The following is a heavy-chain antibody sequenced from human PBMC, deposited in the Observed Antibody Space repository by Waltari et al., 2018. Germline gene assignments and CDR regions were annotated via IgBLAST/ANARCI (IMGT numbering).Heavy chain of an antibody. D-gene: IGHD1-26*01. Sequence: QVQLVQSGAEVKKPGASVKVSCKASGYTFTSYAMHLVRQAPGQRPEWMGWINAGNGNTKYPQKFQGRVTMTRDTSISTAYMELSRLRSDDTAVYYCARGGSYWDHDAFDIWGQGTMVTVSS. CDR1: GYTFTSYA. CDR3: ARGGSYWDHDAFDI. V-gene: IGHV1-3*01. J-gene: IGHJ3*02. CDR2: INAGNGNT.